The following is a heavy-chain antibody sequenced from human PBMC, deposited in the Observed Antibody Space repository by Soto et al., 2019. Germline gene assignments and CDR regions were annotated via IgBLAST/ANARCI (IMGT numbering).Heavy chain of an antibody. V-gene: IGHV5-10-1*01. CDR3: ARHHPSIVVVPAAPIKYYYYGMDV. Sequence: GESLKISCKGSGYSFTSYWISWVRQMPGKGLDWMGRIDPSDSYTNYSPSFQGHVTISADKSISTAYLQWSSLKASDTAMYYCARHHPSIVVVPAAPIKYYYYGMDVWGQGTTVTVSS. CDR1: GYSFTSYW. J-gene: IGHJ6*02. D-gene: IGHD2-2*01. CDR2: IDPSDSYT.